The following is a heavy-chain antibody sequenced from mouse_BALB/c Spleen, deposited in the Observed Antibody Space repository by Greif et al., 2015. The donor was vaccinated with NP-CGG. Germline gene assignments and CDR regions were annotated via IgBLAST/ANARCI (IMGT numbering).Heavy chain of an antibody. D-gene: IGHD2-3*01. CDR1: GYTFTSYW. J-gene: IGHJ2*01. Sequence: QVQLQQSGAELVRPGASVKLSCKASGYTFTSYWINWVKQRPGQGLEWIGNIYPSDSYTNYNQKFKDKATLTVDKSSSTAYMQLSSPTSEDSAVYYCTRGDGYYYFDYWGQGTTLTVSS. CDR2: IYPSDSYT. CDR3: TRGDGYYYFDY. V-gene: IGHV1-69*02.